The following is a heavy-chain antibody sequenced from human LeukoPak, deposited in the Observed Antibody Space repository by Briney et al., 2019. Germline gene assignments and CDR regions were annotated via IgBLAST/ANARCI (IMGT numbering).Heavy chain of an antibody. J-gene: IGHJ3*02. V-gene: IGHV4-39*07. CDR1: GGSISSSSYY. Sequence: SETLSLTCTVSGGSISSSSYYWGWIRQPPGKGLEWIGSIYYSGSTYYNPSLKSRVTISVDTSKKQFSLKLSSVTAADTAVYYCARSILYYHDRSARGTFDIWGPGTMVTVS. CDR2: IYYSGST. D-gene: IGHD3-22*01. CDR3: ARSILYYHDRSARGTFDI.